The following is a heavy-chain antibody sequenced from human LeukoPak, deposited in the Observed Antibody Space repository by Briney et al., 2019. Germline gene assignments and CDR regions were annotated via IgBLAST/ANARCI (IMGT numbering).Heavy chain of an antibody. CDR1: GFTISSYG. CDR2: ISYDGSNK. CDR3: AKEARVEEMWFDP. Sequence: GGSLRLSCAASGFTISSYGMHWVRQAPGKGLEWVAVISYDGSNKYYADSVKGRFTISRDNSKNTLYLQMNSLRAEDTAVYYCAKEARVEEMWFDPWGQGTLVTVSS. J-gene: IGHJ5*02. V-gene: IGHV3-30*18.